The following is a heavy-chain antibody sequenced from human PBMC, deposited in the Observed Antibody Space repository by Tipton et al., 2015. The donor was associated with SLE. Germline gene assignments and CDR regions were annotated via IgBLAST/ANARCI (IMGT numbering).Heavy chain of an antibody. CDR1: GGSFSGYY. CDR2: INHSGST. J-gene: IGHJ4*02. D-gene: IGHD6-6*01. V-gene: IGHV4-34*01. CDR3: AREGRGSSGFHY. Sequence: TLSLTCDVYGGSFSGYYWSWIRQPPGKGLEWIGEINHSGSTNYNPSLKSRVTISVDTSKNQFSLKLRSVTAADTAVYYCAREGRGSSGFHYWGQGTLVTVSS.